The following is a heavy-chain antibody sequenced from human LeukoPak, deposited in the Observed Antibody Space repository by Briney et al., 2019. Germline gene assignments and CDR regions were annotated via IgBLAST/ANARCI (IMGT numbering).Heavy chain of an antibody. D-gene: IGHD1-26*01. Sequence: PGGSLRLSCAASGFTLISSGMHWVRQAPGKGLEWVAYIRYDGGIKHHADSVKGRFTVSRDNSENTLYLQMNSLRPEDTAVYYCTKPASGTARERFEYWGQGTLVTVSS. V-gene: IGHV3-30*02. CDR2: IRYDGGIK. J-gene: IGHJ4*02. CDR1: GFTLISSG. CDR3: TKPASGTARERFEY.